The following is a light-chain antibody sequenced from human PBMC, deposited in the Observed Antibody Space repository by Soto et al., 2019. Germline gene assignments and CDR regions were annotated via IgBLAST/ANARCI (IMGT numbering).Light chain of an antibody. Sequence: IVLTQSPGTLSVSAGERATLSWRASQSVSSSYLAWYQQKPGQAPRLLIYGASSRATGIPDRFSGSGSGTEFTLTISSLKTDDFATYYCQQYNSYSITFGQGTRLEIK. J-gene: IGKJ5*01. CDR1: QSVSSSY. CDR2: GAS. V-gene: IGKV3-20*01. CDR3: QQYNSYSIT.